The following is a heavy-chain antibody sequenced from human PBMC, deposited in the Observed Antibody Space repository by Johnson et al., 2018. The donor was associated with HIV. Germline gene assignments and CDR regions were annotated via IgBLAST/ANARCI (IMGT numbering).Heavy chain of an antibody. Sequence: QVQLVESGGGVVQPGRSLRLSCAASGFTFSSYAMHWVRQAPGKGLEWVAVISYDGSNKYFADSVKGRFTISRDNSKNTLYLQMNSLRAEDTAVYYCAKDERIVGAKRWADAFDIWDQGTMVTVSS. CDR2: ISYDGSNK. V-gene: IGHV3-30-3*01. CDR1: GFTFSSYA. J-gene: IGHJ3*02. CDR3: AKDERIVGAKRWADAFDI. D-gene: IGHD1-26*01.